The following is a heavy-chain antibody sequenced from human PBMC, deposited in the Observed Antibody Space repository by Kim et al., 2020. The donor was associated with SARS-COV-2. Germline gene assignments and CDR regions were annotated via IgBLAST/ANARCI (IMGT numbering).Heavy chain of an antibody. D-gene: IGHD3-16*01. Sequence: GSTYYADAVKGRFTVCRDNSNNRLYLQMNSVRAEDTAVYYCARGGGAAAGSWGQGTLVTVSS. V-gene: IGHV3-66*01. CDR2: GST. J-gene: IGHJ4*02. CDR3: ARGGGAAAGS.